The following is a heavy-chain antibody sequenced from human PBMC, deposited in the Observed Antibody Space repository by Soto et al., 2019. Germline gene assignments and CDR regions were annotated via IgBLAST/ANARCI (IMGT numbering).Heavy chain of an antibody. Sequence: PGGSLRLSCAASGFTFSSYAMSWVRQAPGKGLEWVSAIGGSGGSTYYADSVKGRFTISRDNSKNTLYLQMNSLRAEDTAVYYCAKDRVLRYFDWLPLDYWGQGTLVTVSS. CDR1: GFTFSSYA. J-gene: IGHJ4*02. CDR3: AKDRVLRYFDWLPLDY. D-gene: IGHD3-9*01. CDR2: IGGSGGST. V-gene: IGHV3-23*01.